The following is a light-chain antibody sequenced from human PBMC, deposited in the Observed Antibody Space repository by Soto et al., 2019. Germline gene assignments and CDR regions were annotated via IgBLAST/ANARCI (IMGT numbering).Light chain of an antibody. J-gene: IGLJ2*01. CDR3: GTWDSSLSAGNVV. CDR2: ENN. V-gene: IGLV1-51*02. CDR1: SSNIGNNY. Sequence: QSVLTQPPSVSAAPGQKVTISCSGSSSNIGNNYVSWYQQLPGTAPKLLIYENNKRPSGIPVRFSGSKSGTSATLGITGLQTGDEADYYCGTWDSSLSAGNVVFGGGTKLTVL.